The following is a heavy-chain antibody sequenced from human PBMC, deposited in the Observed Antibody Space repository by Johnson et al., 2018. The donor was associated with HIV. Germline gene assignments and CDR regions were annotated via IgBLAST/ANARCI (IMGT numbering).Heavy chain of an antibody. CDR2: ISGSGGRT. CDR1: GFTFSSYV. V-gene: IGHV3-23*04. D-gene: IGHD3-22*01. CDR3: AREGDSSGMVFLDAFDI. J-gene: IGHJ3*02. Sequence: VQLVESGGGLVQPGGPLRLSCAASGFTFSSYVMNWVRQAPGKGLEWVSGISGSGGRTYYADSVKGRFNISRDNSKKTLYLQMNSLRAEDTAVYYCAREGDSSGMVFLDAFDIWGQGALVTVSS.